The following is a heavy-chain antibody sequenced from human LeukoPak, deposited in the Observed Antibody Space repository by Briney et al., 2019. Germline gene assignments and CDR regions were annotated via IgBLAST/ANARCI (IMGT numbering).Heavy chain of an antibody. V-gene: IGHV3-74*01. CDR3: AAGSSSYYFDY. J-gene: IGHJ4*02. D-gene: IGHD6-6*01. CDR1: GFTFSSYW. Sequence: GGSLRLSCAASGFTFSSYWMHWVRQAPGKGLVWVSRINTDGSSTSYADSVKGRFTISRDNAKNTLYLQMNSLRAEDTAVYYCAAGSSSYYFDYWGQGTLVTVSS. CDR2: INTDGSST.